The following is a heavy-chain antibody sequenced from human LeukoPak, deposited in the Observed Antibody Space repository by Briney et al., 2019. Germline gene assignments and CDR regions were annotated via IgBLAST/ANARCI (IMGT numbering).Heavy chain of an antibody. CDR3: AKERETRRYYFDY. Sequence: GGSLRLSCAASGFTFSSYGMHCVRQAPGKGLEWVAVISYDGSNKYYADSVKGRFTISRDNSKNTLYLQMNSLRAEDTAVYYCAKERETRRYYFDYWGQGTLVTVSS. CDR1: GFTFSSYG. J-gene: IGHJ4*02. CDR2: ISYDGSNK. D-gene: IGHD5-24*01. V-gene: IGHV3-30*18.